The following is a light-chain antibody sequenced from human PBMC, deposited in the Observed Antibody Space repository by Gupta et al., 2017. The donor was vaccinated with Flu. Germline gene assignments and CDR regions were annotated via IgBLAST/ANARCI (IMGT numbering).Light chain of an antibody. CDR3: HQGYSTPQT. J-gene: IGKJ4*02. CDR1: QNVSNF. Sequence: PSSLSASVGDRVTITCRASQNVSNFLNWYQQKPGKAPNLLIYAASTLQGGVPSRFSGSGSGTDFTLTIDSLQPEDFATYYCHQGYSTPQTFGRGTTVEIK. CDR2: AAS. V-gene: IGKV1-39*01.